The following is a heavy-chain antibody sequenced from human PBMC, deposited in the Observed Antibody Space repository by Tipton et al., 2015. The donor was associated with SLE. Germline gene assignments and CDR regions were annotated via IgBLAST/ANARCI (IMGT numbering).Heavy chain of an antibody. V-gene: IGHV4-61*09. Sequence: TLSLTCTVSGGSISSGSYYWSWIRQPAGKGLEWIGHIYIDGSTNYNPSLKSRVTKSVDTSKNQFSLELSTLTAADTAVYYCARDNYWSGYAFDVWGQGATVTVSS. CDR1: GGSISSGSYY. CDR2: IYIDGST. J-gene: IGHJ3*01. CDR3: ARDNYWSGYAFDV. D-gene: IGHD3-3*01.